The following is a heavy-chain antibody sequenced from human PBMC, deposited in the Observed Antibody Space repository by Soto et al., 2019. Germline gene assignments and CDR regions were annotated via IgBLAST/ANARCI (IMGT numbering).Heavy chain of an antibody. Sequence: PSETLSLTCAVYGGSFSGYYWSWIPQPPGKGLEWIGEINHSGSTNYNPSLKSRVTISVDTSKNQFSLKLSSVTAADTAVYYCARGHNYYDSSGYYYGAFDIWGQGTMVTVSS. CDR2: INHSGST. D-gene: IGHD3-22*01. J-gene: IGHJ3*02. CDR3: ARGHNYYDSSGYYYGAFDI. V-gene: IGHV4-34*01. CDR1: GGSFSGYY.